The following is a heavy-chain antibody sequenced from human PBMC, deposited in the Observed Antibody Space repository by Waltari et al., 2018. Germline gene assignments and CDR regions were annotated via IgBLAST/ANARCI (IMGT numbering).Heavy chain of an antibody. CDR2: IRNDGSGT. J-gene: IGHJ2*01. D-gene: IGHD2-2*01. V-gene: IGHV3-74*03. CDR3: VKEAPARGDWYLDL. Sequence: EVQLVESGGGLVQPGGSLRLSCAASGFSFSNDWMHWVRQVPGKGLEWVSRIRNDGSGTMYADSVKGRFTSSRDNAKNTLFLEMNSLRVEDTAVYYCVKEAPARGDWYLDLWGRGTLLAVSS. CDR1: GFSFSNDW.